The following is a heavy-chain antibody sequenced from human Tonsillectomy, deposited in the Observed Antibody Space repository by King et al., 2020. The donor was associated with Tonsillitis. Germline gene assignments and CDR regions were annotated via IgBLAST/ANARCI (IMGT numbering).Heavy chain of an antibody. CDR2: IYYSGNP. CDR1: GDSMTNYY. V-gene: IGHV4-59*01. J-gene: IGHJ4*02. Sequence: VQLQESGPGLVKPSETLSLTCSVSGDSMTNYYWSWIRQPPGKELEWIGYIYYSGNPNYNPSLKSRLTISVDTSKNQFSLKLTSVTAAATAVYYCGRGGWSLDYWGQGTLVTVSS. D-gene: IGHD6-19*01. CDR3: GRGGWSLDY.